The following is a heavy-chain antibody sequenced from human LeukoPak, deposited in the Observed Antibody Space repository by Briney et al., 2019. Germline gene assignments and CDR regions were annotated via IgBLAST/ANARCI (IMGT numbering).Heavy chain of an antibody. CDR3: ARGGGYNWFDP. CDR1: GGSFSGYY. Sequence: PSETLSLTCAVYGGSFSGYYWSWIRQPPGKGLEWIGEINHSGSTNYNPSLKSRFTISVDTSKNQFSLKLSSVTAADTAVYYCARGGGYNWFDPWGQGTLVTVSS. J-gene: IGHJ5*02. CDR2: INHSGST. V-gene: IGHV4-34*01.